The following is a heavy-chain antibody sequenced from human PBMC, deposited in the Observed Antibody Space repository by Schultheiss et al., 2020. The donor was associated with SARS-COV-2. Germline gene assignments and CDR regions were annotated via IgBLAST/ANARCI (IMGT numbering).Heavy chain of an antibody. Sequence: GSLRLSCAVYGGSFSGYYWSWIRQPPGKGLEWIGEINHSGSTNYNPSLKSRVTMSVDTSKNQFSLKLSSVTAADTAVYYCARATHYSSSWPYDYWGQGTLVTVSS. J-gene: IGHJ4*02. CDR2: INHSGST. D-gene: IGHD6-13*01. CDR3: ARATHYSSSWPYDY. CDR1: GGSFSGYY. V-gene: IGHV4-34*01.